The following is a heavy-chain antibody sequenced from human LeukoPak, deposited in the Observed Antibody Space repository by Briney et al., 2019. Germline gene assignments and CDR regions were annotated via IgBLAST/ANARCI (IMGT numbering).Heavy chain of an antibody. J-gene: IGHJ4*02. CDR2: IIPIFGTA. D-gene: IGHD5-12*01. Sequence: AASVKVSCKASGGTFSSYAISWVRQAPGQGLEWMGGIIPIFGTANYAQKFQGRVTITADESTSTAYMELSSLRSEDTAVYYCTRRWLHSFDYWGQGTLVTVSS. V-gene: IGHV1-69*13. CDR3: TRRWLHSFDY. CDR1: GGTFSSYA.